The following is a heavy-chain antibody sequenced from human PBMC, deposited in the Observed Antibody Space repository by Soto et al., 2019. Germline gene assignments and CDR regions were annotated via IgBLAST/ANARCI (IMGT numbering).Heavy chain of an antibody. CDR2: IYYSGST. V-gene: IGHV4-31*03. CDR1: GGAISSGGYY. CDR3: ARDTFSSSEGFVS. J-gene: IGHJ5*01. D-gene: IGHD6-6*01. Sequence: QVQLQESGPGLVKPSQTLSLTCTVSGGAISSGGYYWSWIRQHPGKGLAWIGYIYYSGSTYYNPSLKSRVTISVDTSKNQFSLKLSSVTAADTAVYYGARDTFSSSEGFVSWGQGTLVTVSS.